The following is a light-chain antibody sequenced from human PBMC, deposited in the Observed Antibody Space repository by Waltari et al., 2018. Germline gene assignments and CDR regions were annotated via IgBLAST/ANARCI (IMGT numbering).Light chain of an antibody. J-gene: IGLJ3*02. CDR1: SGSLSTTSY. CDR3: LIYMSSGLWV. V-gene: IGLV8-61*01. Sequence: QTVVTQEPSLSVSPGGTVTLTCALSSGSLSTTSYASWYQQRPGQTPRTLVYKAYSRSSGVSDRFSGSILGNKAALIITGAQADDEAVYYCLIYMSSGLWVFGGGTKLTVL. CDR2: KAY.